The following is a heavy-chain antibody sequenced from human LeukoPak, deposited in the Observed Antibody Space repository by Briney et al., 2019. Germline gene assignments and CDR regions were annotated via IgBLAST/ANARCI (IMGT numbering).Heavy chain of an antibody. J-gene: IGHJ4*02. V-gene: IGHV1-2*02. D-gene: IGHD2-2*01. CDR1: GYTFTGYY. CDR3: ARGLHHIVLVPAAIEEGDY. CDR2: INPNSGGT. Sequence: ASVKVSCKASGYTFTGYYMHWVRQAPGQGLEWMGWINPNSGGTNYARKFQGRVTMTRDTSISTAYMELSRLRSDDTAVYYCARGLHHIVLVPAAIEEGDYWGQGTLVTVSS.